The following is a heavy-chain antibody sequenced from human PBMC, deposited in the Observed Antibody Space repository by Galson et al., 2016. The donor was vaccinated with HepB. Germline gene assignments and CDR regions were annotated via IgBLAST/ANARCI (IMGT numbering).Heavy chain of an antibody. V-gene: IGHV1-69*13. CDR2: IIPIFGTA. CDR3: TRAFGGGYTYVYSF. D-gene: IGHD5-18*01. CDR1: GGTFSNYA. J-gene: IGHJ4*02. Sequence: SVKVSCKASGGTFSNYAISWVRQAPGQGLEWMGGIIPIFGTANYAQKFQGRVTITADESTSTAYMELSSLRSEDTAVYYCTRAFGGGYTYVYSFWGQGNLVTVSS.